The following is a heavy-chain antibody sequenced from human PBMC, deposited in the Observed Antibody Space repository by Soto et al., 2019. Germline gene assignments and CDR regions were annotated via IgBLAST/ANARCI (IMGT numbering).Heavy chain of an antibody. J-gene: IGHJ1*01. D-gene: IGHD2-15*01. V-gene: IGHV1-69*04. CDR1: GGTFSSYP. CDR3: ARDGGVVVAAFAEYFQH. CDR2: IIPILGIA. Sequence: QVQLVQSGAEVKKPGSSVKVSCKASGGTFSSYPISWVRQAPGQGLEWMGRIIPILGIANYAQKFQGRVTITADKSTSTAYMELSSLRSEDTAVYYCARDGGVVVAAFAEYFQHWGQGTLVTVSS.